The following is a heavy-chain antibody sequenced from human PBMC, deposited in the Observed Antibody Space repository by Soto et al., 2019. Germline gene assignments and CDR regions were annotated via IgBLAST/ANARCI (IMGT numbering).Heavy chain of an antibody. V-gene: IGHV4-34*01. D-gene: IGHD3-10*01. CDR3: ARGGYGSGSYNWFDP. Sequence: SETLSLTCAVYGGSFSGYYLSWIRQPPGKGLEWIGEINHSGSTNYNPSLKSRVTISVDTSKNQFSLKLSSVTAADTAVYYCARGGYGSGSYNWFDPWGQGTLVTVSS. CDR2: INHSGST. CDR1: GGSFSGYY. J-gene: IGHJ5*02.